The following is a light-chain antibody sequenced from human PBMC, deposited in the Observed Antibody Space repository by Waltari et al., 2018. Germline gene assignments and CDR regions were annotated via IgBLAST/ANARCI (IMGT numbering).Light chain of an antibody. J-gene: IGLJ1*01. CDR3: CSYAGRYTNYV. CDR1: RSDVGAYDY. CDR2: AVT. V-gene: IGLV2-11*01. Sequence: QSALTQPRSVSGSPGQSVTISCTGTRSDVGAYDYVSWYQQRPGKAPKLIIYAVTERPSGVPDRFSGSKSDNKASLTISGLQADDEADYYCCSYAGRYTNYVFGSGTKVTVL.